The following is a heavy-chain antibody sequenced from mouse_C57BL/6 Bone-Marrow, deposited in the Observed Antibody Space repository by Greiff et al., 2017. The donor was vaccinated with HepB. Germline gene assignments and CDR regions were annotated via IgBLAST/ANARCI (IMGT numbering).Heavy chain of an antibody. J-gene: IGHJ4*01. CDR1: GFSFNTYA. Sequence: DVKLVESGGGLVQPKGSLKLSCAASGFSFNTYAMNWVRQAPGKGLEWVARIRSKSNNYATYYADSVKDRFTISRDDSESMLYLQMNNLKTEDTAMYYCVRRGSAMDYWGQGTSVTVSS. V-gene: IGHV10-1*01. CDR2: IRSKSNNYAT. CDR3: VRRGSAMDY.